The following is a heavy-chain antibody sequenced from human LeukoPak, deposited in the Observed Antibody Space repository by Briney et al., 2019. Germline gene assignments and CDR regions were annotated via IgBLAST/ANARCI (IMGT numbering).Heavy chain of an antibody. CDR1: GFTFDDYA. CDR3: ARTPSYCSGGRCYVSHYFDY. D-gene: IGHD2-15*01. J-gene: IGHJ4*02. V-gene: IGHV3-9*01. CDR2: ISWNSGSI. Sequence: PGRSLRLSCAASGFTFDDYAMHWVRQAPGKGLELVSGISWNSGSIGYADSVKGRFTISRDNAKNSLYLQMNSLRAEDTASYYCARTPSYCSGGRCYVSHYFDYWGQGTLATVSS.